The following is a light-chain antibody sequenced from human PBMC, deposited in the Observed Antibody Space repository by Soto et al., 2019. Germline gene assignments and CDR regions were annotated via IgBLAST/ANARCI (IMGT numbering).Light chain of an antibody. CDR3: QVWDSSRDHPV. CDR2: YDS. Sequence: SYELTQPPSVSVAPGKTARITCGGNNIGTKSVHWYQQKLGQAPVVVIYYDSDRPSGIPERFSGSNSGNTATLTISRVEAGDEADHYCQVWDSSRDHPVFGGGTKLTVL. CDR1: NIGTKS. V-gene: IGLV3-21*04. J-gene: IGLJ3*02.